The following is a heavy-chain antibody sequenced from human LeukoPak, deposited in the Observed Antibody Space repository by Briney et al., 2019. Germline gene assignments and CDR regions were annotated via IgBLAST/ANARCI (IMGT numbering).Heavy chain of an antibody. CDR1: GFTFGDYR. CDR2: ISGGTT. J-gene: IGHJ4*02. V-gene: IGHV3-49*04. CDR3: SRGSGWLSVY. Sequence: AGGSLRLSCTASGFTFGDYRMRWVRQAGGEGREWIGFISGGTTEYAAAVKGRFTTSREDSTSIAYLQMNSLTTEDTAVYYCSRGSGWLSVYWGQGTLVTVSP. D-gene: IGHD6-19*01.